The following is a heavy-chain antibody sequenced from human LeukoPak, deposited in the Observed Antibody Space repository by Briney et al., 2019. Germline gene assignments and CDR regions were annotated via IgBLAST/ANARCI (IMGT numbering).Heavy chain of an antibody. CDR3: TTDPSLSQYGMDV. J-gene: IGHJ6*02. V-gene: IGHV3-15*01. CDR1: GSTFSNAW. D-gene: IGHD2/OR15-2a*01. Sequence: PGGSLRLSCAASGSTFSNAWMSWVRQAPGKGLEWVGRIKSKTDGGTTDYAAPVKGRFTISRDDSKNTLYLQMNSLKTEDTAVYYCTTDPSLSQYGMDVWGQGTTVTVSS. CDR2: IKSKTDGGTT.